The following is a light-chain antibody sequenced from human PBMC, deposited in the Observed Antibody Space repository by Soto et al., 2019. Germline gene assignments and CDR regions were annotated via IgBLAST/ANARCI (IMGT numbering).Light chain of an antibody. J-gene: IGKJ1*01. CDR3: HQYNNWPRT. CDR1: QSVSSN. Sequence: EIVMTQSPATLSASPGERATLSCRASQSVSSNLAWYQQKPGQAPRLLIYRASTRATGIPARFSGSGSGTEFTLTISSLQSEDFAVYYCHQYNNWPRTFGQGTKVEIK. CDR2: RAS. V-gene: IGKV3-15*01.